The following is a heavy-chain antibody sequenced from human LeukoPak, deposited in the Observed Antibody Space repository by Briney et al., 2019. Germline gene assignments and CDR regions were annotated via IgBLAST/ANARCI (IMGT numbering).Heavy chain of an antibody. CDR3: ARAPYSGSYYSTYYFDY. CDR2: IYYSGST. Sequence: PSETLSLTCTVSGGSIGSYYWSWMRQPPGKGLEWIGYIYYSGSTNYNPSLKSRVTISVDTSKNQFSLKLSSVTAADTAVYYCARAPYSGSYYSTYYFDYWGQGTLVTVSS. V-gene: IGHV4-59*01. CDR1: GGSIGSYY. D-gene: IGHD1-26*01. J-gene: IGHJ4*02.